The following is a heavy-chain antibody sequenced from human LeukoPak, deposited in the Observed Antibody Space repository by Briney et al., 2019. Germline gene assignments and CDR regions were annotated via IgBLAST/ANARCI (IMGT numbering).Heavy chain of an antibody. V-gene: IGHV3-30-3*01. J-gene: IGHJ4*02. CDR1: GFTFSSYA. CDR3: ARDFMGLNWNDPGYFDY. Sequence: GGSLRLSCAASGFTFSSYAMHWVRQAPGKGLEWVAVISYDGSNKYYADSVKSRFTISRDNSKNTLYLQMNSLRAEDTAVYYCARDFMGLNWNDPGYFDYWGQGTLVTVSS. D-gene: IGHD1-1*01. CDR2: ISYDGSNK.